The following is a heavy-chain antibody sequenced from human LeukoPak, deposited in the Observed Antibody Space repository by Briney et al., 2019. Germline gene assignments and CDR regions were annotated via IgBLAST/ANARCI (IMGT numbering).Heavy chain of an antibody. CDR3: ARTNLAVAGTDWFDP. CDR1: GGSISSSSYY. V-gene: IGHV4-39*07. J-gene: IGHJ5*02. CDR2: IYYSGST. D-gene: IGHD6-19*01. Sequence: SETLSLTCTVSGGSISSSSYYWGWIRQPPGKGLEWIGSIYYSGSTYYNPSLKSRVTISVDTSKNRFSLKLSSVTAADTAVYYCARTNLAVAGTDWFDPWGQGTLVTVSS.